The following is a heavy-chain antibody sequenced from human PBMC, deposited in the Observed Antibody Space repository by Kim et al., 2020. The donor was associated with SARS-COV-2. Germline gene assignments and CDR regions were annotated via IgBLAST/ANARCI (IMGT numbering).Heavy chain of an antibody. V-gene: IGHV3-64*02. J-gene: IGHJ6*02. CDR3: ARGGWLRWGNYYGMDV. Sequence: GGSLRLSCAASGFTFSSYAMHWVRQAPGKGLEYVSAISSNGGSTYYADSVKGRFTISRDNSKNALYLQMGSLRAEDMAVYYCARGGWLRWGNYYGMDVWGQGTTVTVSS. CDR2: ISSNGGST. D-gene: IGHD5-12*01. CDR1: GFTFSSYA.